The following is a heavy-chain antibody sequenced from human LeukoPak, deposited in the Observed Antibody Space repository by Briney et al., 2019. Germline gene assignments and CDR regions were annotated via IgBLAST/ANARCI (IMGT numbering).Heavy chain of an antibody. CDR2: ISYDGSNK. D-gene: IGHD3-3*01. V-gene: IGHV3-30*03. CDR1: GFTFSSYG. CDR3: ARDFGVDY. Sequence: GGSLRLSCAASGFTFSSYGMHWVRQAPGKGLEWVAVISYDGSNKYYADSVKGRFTISRDNAKNSLYLQMNSLRAEDTAVYYCARDFGVDYWGQGTLVTVSS. J-gene: IGHJ4*02.